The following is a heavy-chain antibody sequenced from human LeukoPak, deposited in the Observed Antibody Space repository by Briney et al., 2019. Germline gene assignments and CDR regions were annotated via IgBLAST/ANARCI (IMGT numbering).Heavy chain of an antibody. CDR3: ARESYSSGWYFDY. D-gene: IGHD6-19*01. Sequence: GGSLRLSCAASGFTFSSYGMHWVRQAPGKGLEGVAVIWYDGSNKYYADSVKGRFTISRDNSKNTLYLQMNSLRAEDTAAYYCARESYSSGWYFDYWGQGTLVTVSS. V-gene: IGHV3-33*01. J-gene: IGHJ4*02. CDR1: GFTFSSYG. CDR2: IWYDGSNK.